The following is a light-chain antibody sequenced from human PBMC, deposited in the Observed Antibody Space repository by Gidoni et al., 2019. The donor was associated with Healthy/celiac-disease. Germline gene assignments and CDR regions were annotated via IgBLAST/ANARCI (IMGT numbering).Light chain of an antibody. CDR3: QQRSNWPMCS. V-gene: IGKV3-11*01. Sequence: EIVLTQSPATLSLSPGERATSSCRASQSVSSYLACYQQKPVQAPMLLIYDASNRATGIPVRFSGSGSGTDFTLTISSLEPEDFAVYYCQQRSNWPMCSFGQGTKLEIK. CDR2: DAS. CDR1: QSVSSY. J-gene: IGKJ2*04.